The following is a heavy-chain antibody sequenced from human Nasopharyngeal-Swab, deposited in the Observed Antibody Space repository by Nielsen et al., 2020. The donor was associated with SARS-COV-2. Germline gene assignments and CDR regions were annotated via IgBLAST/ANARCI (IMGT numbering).Heavy chain of an antibody. CDR3: ARDASNYGDYYYYYGMDV. CDR1: GGSVSSGSYY. V-gene: IGHV4-61*01. J-gene: IGHJ6*02. CDR2: IYYSGST. Sequence: SATLSLTCTVSGGSVSSGSYYWSWIRQPPGKGLEWIGYIYYSGSTNYNPSLKSRVTISVDTSKNQFSLKLSSVTAADTAVYYCARDASNYGDYYYYYGMDVWGQGTTVTVSS. D-gene: IGHD4-11*01.